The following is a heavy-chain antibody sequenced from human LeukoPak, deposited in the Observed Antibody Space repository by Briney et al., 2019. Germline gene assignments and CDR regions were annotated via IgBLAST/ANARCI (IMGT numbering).Heavy chain of an antibody. CDR1: GFTFSSYA. D-gene: IGHD2-2*01. Sequence: GGSLRLSCAASGFTFSSYAMSWVRQAPGKGLEWVSAISGSGGSTYYADSVKGRFTISRDNSKNTLYLQMNSLRAEDTAVYYCAKEGCCSSTSCLPPYYYYYGMDVWGQGTTVTVSS. CDR3: AKEGCCSSTSCLPPYYYYYGMDV. CDR2: ISGSGGST. V-gene: IGHV3-23*01. J-gene: IGHJ6*02.